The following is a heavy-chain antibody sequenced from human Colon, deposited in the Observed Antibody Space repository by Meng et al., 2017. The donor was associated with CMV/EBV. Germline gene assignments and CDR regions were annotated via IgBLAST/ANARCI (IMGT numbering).Heavy chain of an antibody. CDR3: AHRPYGSGSYFFDY. CDR1: GFPISSLGWR. V-gene: IGHV2-5*02. J-gene: IGHJ4*02. CDR2: IYWDDDK. Sequence: SFEASVPTHVTTPPTPLLPVSLSGFPISSLGWRERWVRPPPGKALELLGVIYWDDDKRYSPSLKSRLTLTKDTSKNQVVLTMTNLDPLDTATYYCAHRPYGSGSYFFDYWGQGTLVTVSS. D-gene: IGHD3-10*01.